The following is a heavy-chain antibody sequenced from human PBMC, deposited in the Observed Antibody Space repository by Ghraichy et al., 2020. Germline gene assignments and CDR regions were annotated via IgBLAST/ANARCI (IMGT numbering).Heavy chain of an antibody. CDR2: ITGVGGNT. J-gene: IGHJ5*02. Sequence: GGSLRLSCVASGFSFDSFGMTWVRQTPGKGLEWVSGITGVGGNTYYAASVQGRFTISKDSSRRTLYLQMHSLTVEDTAVYSCAKDPTTRSGYYDKATNDAWGRGTLVTVSS. CDR3: AKDPTTRSGYYDKATNDA. CDR1: GFSFDSFG. V-gene: IGHV3-23*01. D-gene: IGHD3-22*01.